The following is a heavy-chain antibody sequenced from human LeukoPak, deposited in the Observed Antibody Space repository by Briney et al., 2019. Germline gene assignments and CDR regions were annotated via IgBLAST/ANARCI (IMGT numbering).Heavy chain of an antibody. J-gene: IGHJ4*02. CDR2: VHRSGRT. V-gene: IGHV4-4*02. Sequence: SETLSLTCAVAIDSTRGNYWSWVRQSPGKGLEWIGEVHRSGRTNYMPSLKSRVTISIDNSKDQISLDLASVTAADTAVYYCATEILGAPTPGAYRGQGTLVTVSS. CDR3: ATEILGAPTPGAY. D-gene: IGHD2-8*02. CDR1: IDSTRGNY.